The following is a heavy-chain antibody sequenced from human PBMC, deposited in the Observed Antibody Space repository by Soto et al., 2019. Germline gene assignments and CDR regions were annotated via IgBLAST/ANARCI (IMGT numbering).Heavy chain of an antibody. D-gene: IGHD3-3*01. CDR1: GFTFSSYA. CDR2: ISGSGGST. CDR3: AKGDPVITIFGVVTAPGYYGMDV. J-gene: IGHJ6*02. V-gene: IGHV3-23*01. Sequence: GGSLRLSCAASGFTFSSYAMSWVRQAPGKGLEWVSAISGSGGSTYYADSVKGRFTISRDNSRNTLYLQMNSLGAEDTAVYYCAKGDPVITIFGVVTAPGYYGMDVWGQGTTVTVSS.